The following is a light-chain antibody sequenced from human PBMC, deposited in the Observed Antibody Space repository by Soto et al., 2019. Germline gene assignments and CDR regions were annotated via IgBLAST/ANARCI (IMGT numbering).Light chain of an antibody. CDR3: QQYYSYPPIT. CDR1: QGISSY. Sequence: AIRMTQSPSSFSASTGDRVTITCRASQGISSYLAWYQQKPGKAPKLLIYAASTWQSGVPSRFSGSGSGTDFTLTISCLQSEDFETYYCQQYYSYPPITFGQGTRLEIK. V-gene: IGKV1-8*01. CDR2: AAS. J-gene: IGKJ5*01.